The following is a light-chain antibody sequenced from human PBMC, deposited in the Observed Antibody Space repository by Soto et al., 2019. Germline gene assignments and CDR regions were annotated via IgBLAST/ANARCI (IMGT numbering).Light chain of an antibody. J-gene: IGLJ2*01. CDR2: SDN. Sequence: QSVLTQPPSASGTPGQRVTISCSGSSSNMGTNTVNWYQQLPRAAPKLLIYSDNQRPSGVPDRFSGSKSGTSASLAITGLQSEDEADYYCAAWDGSLNHILVGGGTKLTVL. CDR1: SSNMGTNT. V-gene: IGLV1-44*01. CDR3: AAWDGSLNHIL.